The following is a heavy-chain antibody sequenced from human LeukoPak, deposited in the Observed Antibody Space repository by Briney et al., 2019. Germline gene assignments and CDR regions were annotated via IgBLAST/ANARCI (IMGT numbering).Heavy chain of an antibody. J-gene: IGHJ5*02. CDR3: ARDVMVRGVIVWFDP. V-gene: IGHV3-21*01. Sequence: PGGSLRLSCAASGFTFSSYSMNWVRQVPGKGLEWVSSISSSSSYIYYADSVKGRFTISRDNAKNSLYLQMNSLRAEDTAVYYCARDVMVRGVIVWFDPWGQGTLVTSPQ. CDR2: ISSSSSYI. D-gene: IGHD3-10*01. CDR1: GFTFSSYS.